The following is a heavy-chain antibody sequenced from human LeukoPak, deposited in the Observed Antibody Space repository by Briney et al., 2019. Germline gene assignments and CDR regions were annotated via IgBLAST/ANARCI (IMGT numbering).Heavy chain of an antibody. D-gene: IGHD3-22*01. CDR2: IYSGGST. J-gene: IGHJ3*02. CDR3: AREMVAVTMNRGAFDI. Sequence: GRSLRLSCAASAASGFTFSSYAMHWVRQAPGKGLEWVSVIYSGGSTYYADSVKGRFTISRHNSKNTLYLQMNSLRAEDTAVYYCAREMVAVTMNRGAFDIWGQGTMVTVSS. V-gene: IGHV3-53*04. CDR1: GFTFSSYA.